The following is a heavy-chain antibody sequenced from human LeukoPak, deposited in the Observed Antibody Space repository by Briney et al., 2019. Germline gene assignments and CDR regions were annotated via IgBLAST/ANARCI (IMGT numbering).Heavy chain of an antibody. CDR1: GGTFSSYA. CDR2: IIPIFGTA. Sequence: ASVKVSCKASGGTFSSYAISWVRQPPGQGLEWMGGIIPIFGTANYAQKFQGRVTITADESTSTAYMELSSLRSEDTAVYYCARVGPAAMGVDYWGQGTLVTVSS. CDR3: ARVGPAAMGVDY. J-gene: IGHJ4*02. V-gene: IGHV1-69*01. D-gene: IGHD2-2*01.